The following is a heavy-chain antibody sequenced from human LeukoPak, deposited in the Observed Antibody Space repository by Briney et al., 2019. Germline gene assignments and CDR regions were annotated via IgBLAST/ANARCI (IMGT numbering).Heavy chain of an antibody. CDR2: TRYDGSNK. Sequence: PGGSLRLSCAASGFSFSSYGMHWVRQAPGKGPEWVAFTRYDGSNKYYADSVKGRFTISRDKSNNALYLQMISLRVEDTAVYYCARGSRYGDYPYYFDYWGQGTLVTVSS. CDR1: GFSFSSYG. D-gene: IGHD4-17*01. J-gene: IGHJ4*02. CDR3: ARGSRYGDYPYYFDY. V-gene: IGHV3-30*02.